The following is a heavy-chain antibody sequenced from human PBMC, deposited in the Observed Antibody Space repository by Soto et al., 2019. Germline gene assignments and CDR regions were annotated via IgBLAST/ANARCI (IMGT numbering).Heavy chain of an antibody. CDR3: ARDGYCSSTSCLVRLVAVDGPIDAFDI. J-gene: IGHJ3*02. CDR1: GYTFTSYG. Sequence: ASVKVSCKASGYTFTSYGISWVRQAPGQGLEWMGWISAYNGNTNYAQKLQGRVTMTTDTSTSTAYMELRSLRSDDTAVYYCARDGYCSSTSCLVRLVAVDGPIDAFDIWGQGTMVTVSS. V-gene: IGHV1-18*01. CDR2: ISAYNGNT. D-gene: IGHD2-2*03.